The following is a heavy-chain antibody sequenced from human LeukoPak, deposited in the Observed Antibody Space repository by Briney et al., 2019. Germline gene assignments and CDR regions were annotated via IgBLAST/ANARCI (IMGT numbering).Heavy chain of an antibody. CDR2: INPNSGGT. CDR3: ARASLIPVAEKLPFEY. V-gene: IGHV1-2*02. J-gene: IGHJ4*02. D-gene: IGHD6-19*01. Sequence: ASVKVSCKASEYTFTAYYMHWVRQAPGQGLESMGWINPNSGGTNYAQKFQGRVTMTRDTSISTAYMELSSLRSDDTAVYFCARASLIPVAEKLPFEYWGQGTLVTVSS. CDR1: EYTFTAYY.